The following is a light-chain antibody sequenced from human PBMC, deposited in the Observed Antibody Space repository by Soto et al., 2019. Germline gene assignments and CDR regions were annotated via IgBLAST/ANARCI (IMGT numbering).Light chain of an antibody. J-gene: IGKJ3*01. CDR2: GAS. Sequence: EIVLTQSPVTLSLSPGERATLSCRASQSVSSSYLAWYQQKPGQAPRLLIYGASSRATGIPDRFSGSGSGTDFTITISRLEPEDFAVYYCQQYGSSPPYTFGPGTKVDIK. CDR1: QSVSSSY. V-gene: IGKV3-20*01. CDR3: QQYGSSPPYT.